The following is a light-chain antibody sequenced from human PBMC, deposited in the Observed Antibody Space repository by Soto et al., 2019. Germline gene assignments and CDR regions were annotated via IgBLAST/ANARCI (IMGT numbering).Light chain of an antibody. CDR1: QSVRNNY. Sequence: EIVLTQSPGTLSLSPGERATLSCRASQSVRNNYLAWYQQKPGQAPRLLIYAASGRATGIPDRFSGSGSGTDLSLTISRLDPEDFAVYHCQQYGSSPWTFGQGTKVEIK. CDR3: QQYGSSPWT. CDR2: AAS. J-gene: IGKJ1*01. V-gene: IGKV3-20*01.